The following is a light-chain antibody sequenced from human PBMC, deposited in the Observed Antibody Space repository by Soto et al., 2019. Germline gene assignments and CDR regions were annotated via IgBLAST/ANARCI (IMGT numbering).Light chain of an antibody. V-gene: IGLV2-14*01. CDR1: SSDVGAYNY. CDR3: SSHTRTSTYV. J-gene: IGLJ1*01. CDR2: DVT. Sequence: QSALTQPASVSGSPGQSITISCTGTSSDVGAYNYVSWYQQHPGKAPSLMIYDVTNRPSGVSNRFSGSKSGNTASLTISGLQAEDEADYYCSSHTRTSTYVFGAGTKVTVL.